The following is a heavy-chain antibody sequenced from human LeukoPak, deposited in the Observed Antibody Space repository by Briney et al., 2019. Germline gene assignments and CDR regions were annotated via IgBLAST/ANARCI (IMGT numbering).Heavy chain of an antibody. CDR3: ARVLRSATGYYYGSGSYYFDYYYYMDV. J-gene: IGHJ6*03. CDR1: GYTFTGYY. Sequence: ASVKVSCKASGYTFTGYYMHWVRQAPGQGLEWMGWINPNSGGTNYAQKFQGRVTMTRDTSISTAYMELRRLRSEDTAVYYCARVLRSATGYYYGSGSYYFDYYYYMDVWGKGTTVTISS. D-gene: IGHD3-10*01. V-gene: IGHV1-2*02. CDR2: INPNSGGT.